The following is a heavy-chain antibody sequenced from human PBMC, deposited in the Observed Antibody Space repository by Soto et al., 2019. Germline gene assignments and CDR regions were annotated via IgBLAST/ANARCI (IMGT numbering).Heavy chain of an antibody. CDR3: AKDLGYAVAARPDYYYGMDV. V-gene: IGHV3-23*01. CDR1: VFTFSSYS. J-gene: IGHJ6*02. Sequence: PRGSLRLSCAASVFTFSSYSMSWVRQAPGKGLEWVSAISGSGGSTYYADSVKGRFTISRDNSKNTLYLQMNSLRAEDTAVYYCAKDLGYAVAARPDYYYGMDVWGQGTTVTVSS. D-gene: IGHD6-6*01. CDR2: ISGSGGST.